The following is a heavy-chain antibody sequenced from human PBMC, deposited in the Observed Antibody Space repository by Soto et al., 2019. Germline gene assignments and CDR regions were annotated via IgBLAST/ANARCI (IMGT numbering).Heavy chain of an antibody. CDR1: GFTFSSYA. V-gene: IGHV3-23*01. D-gene: IGHD3-22*01. Sequence: VGSLRLSCAASGFTFSSYAMSWVRQAPGKGLEWVSAISGSGGSTYYADSVKGRFTISRDNSKNTLYLQMNSLRAEDTAVYYCAKDPYYYDSSGYYSTTFFDYWGQGTLVTVSS. CDR3: AKDPYYYDSSGYYSTTFFDY. CDR2: ISGSGGST. J-gene: IGHJ4*02.